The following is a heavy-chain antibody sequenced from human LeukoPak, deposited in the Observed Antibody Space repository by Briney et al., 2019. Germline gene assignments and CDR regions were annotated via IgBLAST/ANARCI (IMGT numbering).Heavy chain of an antibody. D-gene: IGHD1-26*01. V-gene: IGHV3-48*01. Sequence: GGSLRLSCAASGFTFSTYNMLWVRQTPGKGLEWLFYINSGGSAVHYADSVNDRLTFSRDNAKNSLYLQMNSLRVEDTGLYYCARVGSRGDWFDYWGQGTRVAVSS. CDR1: GFTFSTYN. J-gene: IGHJ5*01. CDR2: INSGGSAV. CDR3: ARVGSRGDWFDY.